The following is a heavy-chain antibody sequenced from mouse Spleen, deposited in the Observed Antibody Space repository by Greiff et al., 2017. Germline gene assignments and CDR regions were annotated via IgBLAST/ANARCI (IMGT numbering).Heavy chain of an antibody. Sequence: EVQVVESGGGLVKPGGSLKLSCAASGFTFSDYGMHWVRQAPEQGLEWVAYISSGSSLIYYADTVKGRFTISRDNAKNTLFLQMTSLRSEDTAMYYCARGDGYYGAMDYWGQGTSVTVSS. J-gene: IGHJ4*01. CDR1: GFTFSDYG. V-gene: IGHV5-17*01. CDR3: ARGDGYYGAMDY. D-gene: IGHD2-3*01. CDR2: ISSGSSLI.